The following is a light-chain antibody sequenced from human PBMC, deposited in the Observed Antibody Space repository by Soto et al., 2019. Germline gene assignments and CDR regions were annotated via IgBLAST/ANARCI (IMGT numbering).Light chain of an antibody. CDR2: GNS. Sequence: QSVLTQPPSVSEAPGQRVTISCTGTSSNIGAGYDVHWYQQLPGTAPKLLIYGNSHRPSGVSDRFSGSKSGTSASLAITGLQAEDEADYYCQSYDSSLSGVVFGGGTKLTV. CDR3: QSYDSSLSGVV. CDR1: SSNIGAGYD. V-gene: IGLV1-40*01. J-gene: IGLJ2*01.